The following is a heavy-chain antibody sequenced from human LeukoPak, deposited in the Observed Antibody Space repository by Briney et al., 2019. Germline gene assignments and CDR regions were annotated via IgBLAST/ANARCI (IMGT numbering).Heavy chain of an antibody. CDR3: TTGWSGGEDY. D-gene: IGHD3-16*01. V-gene: IGHV3-15*01. Sequence: PGGSLRLSCAASGFTFSNAWMSWVRQAPGKGLEWVGRIKSKTDGETSDYAAPVKGRFAISRDDSKNTLYQQMNSLKTEDTAVYYCTTGWSGGEDYWGQGTLVTVSS. J-gene: IGHJ4*02. CDR2: IKSKTDGETS. CDR1: GFTFSNAW.